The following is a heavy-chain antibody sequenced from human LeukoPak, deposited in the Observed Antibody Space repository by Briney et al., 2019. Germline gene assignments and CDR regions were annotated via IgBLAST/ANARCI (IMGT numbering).Heavy chain of an antibody. J-gene: IGHJ4*02. CDR2: INHSGST. V-gene: IGHV4-34*01. Sequence: PSETLSLTCAVYGGSFSVYYWSWIRQPPGKGLEWIGEINHSGSTNYNPSLKSRVTISVDTSKNQFSLKLSSVTAADTAVYYCARVRMKDIVVVPAAPYFDYWGQGTLVTVSS. D-gene: IGHD2-2*01. CDR1: GGSFSVYY. CDR3: ARVRMKDIVVVPAAPYFDY.